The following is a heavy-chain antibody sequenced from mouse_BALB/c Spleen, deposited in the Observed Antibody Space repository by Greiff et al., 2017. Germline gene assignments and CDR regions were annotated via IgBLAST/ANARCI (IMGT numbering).Heavy chain of an antibody. CDR1: GYSFTGYY. CDR3: ARGGLGQAWFAY. V-gene: IGHV1-31*01. CDR2: INPYNGAT. J-gene: IGHJ3*01. Sequence: EVKLVESGPELVKPGASVKISCKASGYSFTGYYMHWVKQSHVKSLEWIGRINPYNGATSYNQNFKDKASLTVDKSSSTAYMELHSLTSEDSAVYYCARGGLGQAWFAYWGQGTLVTVSA. D-gene: IGHD3-3*01.